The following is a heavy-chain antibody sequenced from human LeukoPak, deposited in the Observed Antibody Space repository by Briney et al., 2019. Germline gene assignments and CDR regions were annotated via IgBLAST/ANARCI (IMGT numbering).Heavy chain of an antibody. CDR3: TKEDFDY. J-gene: IGHJ4*02. CDR2: IRQDGNEI. V-gene: IGHV3-7*01. Sequence: PGGSLRLSCAASGFTFSNHWMRWVRQAPGKGLEWVAAIRQDGNEIYYADSVKARFTISRDNTKKSLYLQMNSLRAEDTAVYYCTKEDFDYWGQGSLVTVSS. CDR1: GFTFSNHW.